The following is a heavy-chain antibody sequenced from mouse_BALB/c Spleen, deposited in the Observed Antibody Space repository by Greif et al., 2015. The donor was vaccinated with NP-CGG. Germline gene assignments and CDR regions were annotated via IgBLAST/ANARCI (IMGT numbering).Heavy chain of an antibody. V-gene: IGHV5-6*01. Sequence: EVQLQQSGGDLVKPGGSLKLSCAASGFTFSSYGMSWVRQTPDKRLEWVATISSGGSYTYYPDSVKGRFTISRDNAKNTLYLQMSSLKSEDTAMYYCATYDYDEAYFDYWGQGTTLTVSS. CDR1: GFTFSSYG. CDR3: ATYDYDEAYFDY. J-gene: IGHJ2*01. D-gene: IGHD2-4*01. CDR2: ISSGGSYT.